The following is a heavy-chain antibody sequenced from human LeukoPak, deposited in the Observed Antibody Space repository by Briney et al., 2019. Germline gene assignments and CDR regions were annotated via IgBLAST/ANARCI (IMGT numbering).Heavy chain of an antibody. D-gene: IGHD5-12*01. CDR2: INHNGNVN. J-gene: IGHJ5*02. Sequence: GSLRLSCAASGSTFSSYWMNWARQAPGKGLEWVASINHNGNVNYYVDSVKGRFTISRDNARNSLYLQMNNLRGEDTAIYYCARDAGNSGYGCDLWGQGTLVTVSS. CDR1: GSTFSSYW. V-gene: IGHV3-7*01. CDR3: ARDAGNSGYGCDL.